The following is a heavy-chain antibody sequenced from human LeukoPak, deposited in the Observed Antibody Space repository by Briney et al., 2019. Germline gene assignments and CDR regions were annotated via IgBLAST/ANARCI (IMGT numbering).Heavy chain of an antibody. CDR2: IYYTGST. CDR1: GGPISTYY. CDR3: AIFRGGGGGDWYFDL. J-gene: IGHJ2*01. Sequence: SETLSLTCTVSGGPISTYYGSWSRQPPGKGVEWIGYIYYTGSTRYNPSLQGRVTMSHDQSKNQFSLQLNSVTAADTAVYYCAIFRGGGGGDWYFDLWGRGTLVTVSS. V-gene: IGHV4-59*13. D-gene: IGHD2-21*01.